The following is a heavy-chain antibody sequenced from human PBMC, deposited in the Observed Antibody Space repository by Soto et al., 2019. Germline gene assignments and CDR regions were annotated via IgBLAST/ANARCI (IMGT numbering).Heavy chain of an antibody. Sequence: QLQLQESGPGLVKPSETLSLTCTVSGGSIRSSTYYWGWIRQPPGKGLEWIVSGYDDASTFYNPSLKSRLTVSLDTSKNQFSLRLTSVTAADTAVYYCARGIYVGSSGYYLDNWGQGTLVTVSS. D-gene: IGHD3-22*01. CDR1: GGSIRSSTYY. J-gene: IGHJ4*02. CDR3: ARGIYVGSSGYYLDN. V-gene: IGHV4-39*01. CDR2: GYDDAST.